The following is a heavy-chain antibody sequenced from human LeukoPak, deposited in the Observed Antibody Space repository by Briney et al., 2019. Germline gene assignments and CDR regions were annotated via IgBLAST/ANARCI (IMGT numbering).Heavy chain of an antibody. CDR1: GFTFSKYA. D-gene: IGHD2-2*01. CDR2: ISSSTLKI. J-gene: IGHJ4*02. Sequence: GGSLRLSCAASGFTFSKYAMTWVRQAPGKGLEWVSAISSSTLKIYYADSVKGRFTISRDNSKNTLYLQMNSVRAEDTAVYYCTTRPLGSCSSNSCQGLDYWGQGTLVTVSS. CDR3: TTRPLGSCSSNSCQGLDY. V-gene: IGHV3-23*01.